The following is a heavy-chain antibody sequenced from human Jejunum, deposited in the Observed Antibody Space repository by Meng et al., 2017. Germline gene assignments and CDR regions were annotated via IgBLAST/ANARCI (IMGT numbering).Heavy chain of an antibody. V-gene: IGHV4-39*07. CDR2: LSYRGST. Sequence: GSLRLSCGVSGGSISSVGSYWGWIRQTPGRGLAWIGTLSYRGSTNYNPSLKSRLTISIDTSKNQFSLRLSSVTAADTAIYYCARVAYDTGYYFDYWGQGAQVTVSS. D-gene: IGHD3-22*01. J-gene: IGHJ4*02. CDR1: GGSISSVGSY. CDR3: ARVAYDTGYYFDY.